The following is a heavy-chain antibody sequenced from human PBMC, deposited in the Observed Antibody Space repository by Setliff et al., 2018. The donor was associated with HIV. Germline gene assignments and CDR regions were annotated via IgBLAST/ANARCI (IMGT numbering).Heavy chain of an antibody. V-gene: IGHV4-59*01. D-gene: IGHD2-2*01. CDR3: ARCPSPPYCTSTTCYVDYYYMDV. CDR2: IHYRGNT. Sequence: PSETLSLTCTVSGGSISGYYWTWIRQPPFKGLEWIGYIHYRGNTDYNPSLKSRVTMSVDTSKNQFSLKLSSVTAADTAVYYCARCPSPPYCTSTTCYVDYYYMDVWGKGTTVTVSS. J-gene: IGHJ6*03. CDR1: GGSISGYY.